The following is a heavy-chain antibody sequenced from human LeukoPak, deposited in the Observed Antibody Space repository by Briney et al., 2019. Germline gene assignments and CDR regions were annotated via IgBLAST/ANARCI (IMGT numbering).Heavy chain of an antibody. V-gene: IGHV3-13*01. CDR2: VGTGGDT. D-gene: IGHD1-1*01. Sequence: PGGSLRLSCSASGFSFRNYDMHWVRQPTGKGLEWVSAVGTGGDTYYAGSVKDRFTVVRENAKNTLYLQMNSLRAGDTAMYYCARRSAAGGIDAFDIWGQGTMVTVSS. J-gene: IGHJ3*02. CDR3: ARRSAAGGIDAFDI. CDR1: GFSFRNYD.